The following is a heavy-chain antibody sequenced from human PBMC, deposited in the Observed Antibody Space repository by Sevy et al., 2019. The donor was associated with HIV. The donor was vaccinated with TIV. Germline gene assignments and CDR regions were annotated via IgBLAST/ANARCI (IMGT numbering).Heavy chain of an antibody. Sequence: GGSLRLSCAASGFTFSTHTMNWVRQAPGKGLQWVSSISSSSNYIYYADSVKGRFTISRDNAKNSLYIQMNSLRAEDTAVYYCARPYGSGSWEAFDIWGQGTMVTVSS. J-gene: IGHJ3*02. CDR3: ARPYGSGSWEAFDI. V-gene: IGHV3-21*01. CDR1: GFTFSTHT. D-gene: IGHD3-10*01. CDR2: ISSSSNYI.